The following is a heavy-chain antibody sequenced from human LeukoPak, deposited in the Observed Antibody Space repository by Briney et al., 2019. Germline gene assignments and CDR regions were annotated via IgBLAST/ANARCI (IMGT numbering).Heavy chain of an antibody. Sequence: ASVKVSCKASGYTFTGYYMHWVRQPPAQGLEWMGLINPNSGGTNYAQKFQGRVTMTRDTSISKAYMELSRLRSDDKAVYYCARDDSSGYLEEAAFDIWRQETMVTVST. CDR1: GYTFTGYY. CDR3: ARDDSSGYLEEAAFDI. CDR2: INPNSGGT. D-gene: IGHD3-22*01. J-gene: IGHJ3*02. V-gene: IGHV1-2*02.